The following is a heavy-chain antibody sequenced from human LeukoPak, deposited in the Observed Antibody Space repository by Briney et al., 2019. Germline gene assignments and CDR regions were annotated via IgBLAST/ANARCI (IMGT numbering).Heavy chain of an antibody. D-gene: IGHD5-24*01. J-gene: IGHJ4*02. V-gene: IGHV3-23*01. CDR1: GFTFSSYA. CDR3: AKDPRVGSRVATPCH. CDR2: ISGSGGST. Sequence: GGSLRLPCAASGFTFSSYAMSWVRQAPGKGLEWVSAISGSGGSTYYADSVKGRFTIPRDNSKSTLFLQMNSLRAEDTAVYYCAKDPRVGSRVATPCHWGQGTLVTVSS.